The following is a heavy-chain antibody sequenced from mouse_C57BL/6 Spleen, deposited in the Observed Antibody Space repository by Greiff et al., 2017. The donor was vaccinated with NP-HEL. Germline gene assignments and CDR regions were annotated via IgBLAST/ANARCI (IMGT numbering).Heavy chain of an antibody. CDR1: GYTFTDYY. V-gene: IGHV1-19*01. Sequence: EVQLQQSGPVLVKPGASVKMSCKASGYTFTDYYMNWVKQSHGKSLEWIGVINPYNGGTSYNQKLKGKATLTVDKSSSTAYMELNSLTSEDSAVYYCARGGTAQATYYFDYWGQGTTLTVSS. D-gene: IGHD3-2*02. J-gene: IGHJ2*01. CDR3: ARGGTAQATYYFDY. CDR2: INPYNGGT.